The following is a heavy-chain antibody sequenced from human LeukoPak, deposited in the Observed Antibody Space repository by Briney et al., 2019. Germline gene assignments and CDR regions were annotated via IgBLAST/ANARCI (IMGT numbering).Heavy chain of an antibody. J-gene: IGHJ4*02. CDR2: ISYDGSNK. Sequence: GGSLRLSCAASGFTFSSYAMHWVRQAPGKGLEWVAVISYDGSNKYYADSVEGRFTISRDNSKNTLYLQMNSLRAEDTAVYYCARVRDIVVVVAAADYWGQGTLVTVSS. CDR1: GFTFSSYA. CDR3: ARVRDIVVVVAAADY. V-gene: IGHV3-30-3*01. D-gene: IGHD2-15*01.